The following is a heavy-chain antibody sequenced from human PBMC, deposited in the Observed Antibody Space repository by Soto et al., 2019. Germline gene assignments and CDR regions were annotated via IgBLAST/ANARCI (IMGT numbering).Heavy chain of an antibody. Sequence: SETLSLTCTVSGGSISSSSYCWGWIRQPPGKGLEWIGRIYYSGNTYYNPSLKSRVTISVDTSKNQFSLKVSSVTAADTAVYYCARGEFGFSYCTSTSSHCAFDIWGQGTMVTVSS. V-gene: IGHV4-39*01. CDR2: IYYSGNT. J-gene: IGHJ3*02. CDR1: GGSISSSSYC. D-gene: IGHD2-2*01. CDR3: ARGEFGFSYCTSTSSHCAFDI.